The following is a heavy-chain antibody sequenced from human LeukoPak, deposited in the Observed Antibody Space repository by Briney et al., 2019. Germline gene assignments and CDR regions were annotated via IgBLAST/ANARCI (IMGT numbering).Heavy chain of an antibody. CDR3: ARGGYRDGDVE. V-gene: IGHV4-61*02. J-gene: IGHJ4*02. Sequence: SQTLSLTCTVAGGSISSGSYYSSWIRQPAGKGLEWIGRVYTSRSTNYNPSLKSRVTISIDTSKNQFSLNLSSVTAADTAFYYCARGGYRDGDVEWGQGTLVTVSS. CDR1: GGSISSGSYY. CDR2: VYTSRST. D-gene: IGHD5-18*01.